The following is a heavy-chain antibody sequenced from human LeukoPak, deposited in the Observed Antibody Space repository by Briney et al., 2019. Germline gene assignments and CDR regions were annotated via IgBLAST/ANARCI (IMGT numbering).Heavy chain of an antibody. CDR2: IYSGGST. V-gene: IGHV3-53*01. D-gene: IGHD4-17*01. CDR3: ARGPDYGDYDGWFDY. J-gene: IGHJ4*02. Sequence: GGSLRLSCAASGFTFSSSDMSWVRQAPGKGLEWVSVIYSGGSTYYADSVKGRFTISRDNSKNTLYLQMNSLRAEDTAVYYCARGPDYGDYDGWFDYWGQGTLVTVSS. CDR1: GFTFSSSD.